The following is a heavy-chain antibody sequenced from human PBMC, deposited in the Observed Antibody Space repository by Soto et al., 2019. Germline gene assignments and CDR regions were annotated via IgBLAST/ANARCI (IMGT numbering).Heavy chain of an antibody. CDR1: GYSFTSYW. CDR3: ARQYCITTSCYIGMDV. V-gene: IGHV5-51*01. D-gene: IGHD2-2*02. CDR2: IYPGDSDT. J-gene: IGHJ6*02. Sequence: GESLKISCMGSGYSFTSYWIAWVRQMPGKGLEWMGIIYPGDSDTRYSPSFQGQVSISADKSISTAYLQRSSLKASNTAIYYCARQYCITTSCYIGMDVWGQGTTVTVSS.